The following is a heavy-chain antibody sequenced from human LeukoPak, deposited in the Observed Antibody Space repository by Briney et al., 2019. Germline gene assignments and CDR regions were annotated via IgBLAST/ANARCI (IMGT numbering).Heavy chain of an antibody. J-gene: IGHJ6*02. CDR1: GGSISSYY. CDR3: ARLGYCSGGSCYSYYYYGMDA. D-gene: IGHD2-15*01. CDR2: IYYSGST. Sequence: PSETLSLTCTVSGGSISSYYWSWIRQPPGKGLEWIGYIYYSGSTNYNPSLKSRVTISVDTSKNQFSLKLSSVTAADTAVYYCARLGYCSGGSCYSYYYYGMDAWGQGTTVTVSS. V-gene: IGHV4-59*08.